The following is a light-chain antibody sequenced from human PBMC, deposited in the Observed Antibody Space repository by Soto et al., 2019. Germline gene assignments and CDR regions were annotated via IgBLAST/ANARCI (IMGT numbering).Light chain of an antibody. J-gene: IGLJ2*01. CDR2: EVS. CDR3: SSHTTSNTVL. V-gene: IGLV1-47*01. CDR1: SSNIGSNY. Sequence: QSVLTQPPSASGTPGQRVTISCSGSSSNIGSNYVYWYAQLPGTAPKLMIYEVSNRPSGVSTRFSGSKSANTASLTISGLQAEDEADYYCSSHTTSNTVLFGGGTKLTVL.